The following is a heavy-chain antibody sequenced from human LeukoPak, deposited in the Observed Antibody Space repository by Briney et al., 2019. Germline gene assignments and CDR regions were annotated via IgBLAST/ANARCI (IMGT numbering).Heavy chain of an antibody. CDR1: GFTFSGSA. Sequence: GGSLRLSCAASGFTFSGSAMHWVRQASGKGLEWVGRIRSKANSYATAYAASVKGRFTIFRDDSKNTAYLQMNSLKTEDTAVYYCIYDRLDAFDIWGQGTMVTVSS. CDR3: IYDRLDAFDI. CDR2: IRSKANSYAT. J-gene: IGHJ3*02. D-gene: IGHD3-22*01. V-gene: IGHV3-73*01.